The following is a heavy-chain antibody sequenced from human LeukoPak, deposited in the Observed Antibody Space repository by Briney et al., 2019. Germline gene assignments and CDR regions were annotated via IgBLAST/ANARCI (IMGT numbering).Heavy chain of an antibody. J-gene: IGHJ4*02. Sequence: SETLSLTCTFSGGSISNYYWSWIRQTPGKGLEWIGYIYYSGNTDYNPSLKSRVTISVDTSKNQFSLKLSSVTAADTATYYCAGGYAYGPNYYFDYWGQGTLVTVSS. V-gene: IGHV4-59*01. CDR2: IYYSGNT. CDR3: AGGYAYGPNYYFDY. CDR1: GGSISNYY. D-gene: IGHD5-18*01.